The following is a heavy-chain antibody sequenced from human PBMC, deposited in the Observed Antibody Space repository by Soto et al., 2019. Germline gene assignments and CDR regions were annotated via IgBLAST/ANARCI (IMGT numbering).Heavy chain of an antibody. J-gene: IGHJ6*02. CDR1: GYNFSNHW. V-gene: IGHV5-51*01. Sequence: GESLKISCQASGYNFSNHWIVWVRQMPGNGLEWMGVIFPGDSDTRYSPSFQGQVTISADKSSSTAFLEWSTLKASDSAMYYCARQRNAYYGMAVWGQGTTVTVSS. CDR2: IFPGDSDT. CDR3: ARQRNAYYGMAV.